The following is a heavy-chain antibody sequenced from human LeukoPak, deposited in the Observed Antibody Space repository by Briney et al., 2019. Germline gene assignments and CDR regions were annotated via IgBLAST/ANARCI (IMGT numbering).Heavy chain of an antibody. D-gene: IGHD3-10*01. V-gene: IGHV4-59*07. CDR2: IYYSGST. CDR1: GGSISSYY. CDR3: ARGFGGDWFDP. J-gene: IGHJ5*02. Sequence: SDTLSLTCTVSGGSISSYYWSWMRQPPGKGLEWIGYIYYSGSTNYNPSLKSRVTISVDTSKNQFSLKLSSVTAAGTAVYYCARGFGGDWFDPWGQGTLVTVSS.